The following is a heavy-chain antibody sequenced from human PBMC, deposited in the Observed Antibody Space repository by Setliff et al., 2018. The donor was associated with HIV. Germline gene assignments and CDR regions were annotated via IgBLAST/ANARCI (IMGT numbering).Heavy chain of an antibody. CDR3: TRDSALESFRPFSYGSSFGMGV. CDR2: ISSTSSYI. D-gene: IGHD5-18*01. CDR1: GFTLSRYS. J-gene: IGHJ6*02. V-gene: IGHV3-21*01. Sequence: GGSLRLSCAASGFTLSRYSMNWVRQAPGKGLEWVSSISSTSSYIYYGDSLKGRFTVSRDNAKNSLFLQMNSLRAEDTAVYYCTRDSALESFRPFSYGSSFGMGVWGQGTTVTVSS.